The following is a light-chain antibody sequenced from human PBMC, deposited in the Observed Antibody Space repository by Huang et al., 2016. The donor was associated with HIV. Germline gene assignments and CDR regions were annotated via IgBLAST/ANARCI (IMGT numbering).Light chain of an antibody. J-gene: IGKJ1*01. Sequence: DIVMTQTPLSLSVTPGQPASISCKSSQSLLQSDGKTLLDWYLQKPGQSPQLLIDEVFSRFSGWPDRFSGSGSGTDFTLKSSRVEAEDVGVYYCMQSIHLPKTCGQGTKVGIK. CDR2: EVF. CDR1: QSLLQSDGKTL. V-gene: IGKV2-29*02. CDR3: MQSIHLPKT.